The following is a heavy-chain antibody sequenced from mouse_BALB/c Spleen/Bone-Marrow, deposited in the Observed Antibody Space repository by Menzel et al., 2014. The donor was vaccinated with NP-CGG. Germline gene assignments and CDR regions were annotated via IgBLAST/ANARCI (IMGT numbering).Heavy chain of an antibody. CDR2: IRLKSNNYAT. Sequence: EVQGVESGGGLVQPGGSMKLSCVASGFTFSNYWMNWVRQSPEKGLEWVAEIRLKSNNYATHYAESVKGRFTISRDDSKSSVYLQMNNLRAEDTGIYYCTRITGKFDYWGHGTTLTVSS. CDR1: GFTFSNYW. V-gene: IGHV6-6*02. CDR3: TRITGKFDY. J-gene: IGHJ2*01. D-gene: IGHD4-1*01.